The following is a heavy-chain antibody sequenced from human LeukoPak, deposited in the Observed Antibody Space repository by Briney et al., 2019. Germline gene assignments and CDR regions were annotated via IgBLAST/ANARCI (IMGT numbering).Heavy chain of an antibody. CDR1: GYTLTELS. CDR3: ATSGSGWPPNAFDI. Sequence: ASVKVSCKVSGYTLTELSMHWVRQAPGKGLEWMGGFDPEDGETIYAQKFQGRVTMTEDTSTDTAYMELSSLRSEDTAVYYCATSGSGWPPNAFDIWGQGIMVTVSS. J-gene: IGHJ3*02. D-gene: IGHD6-19*01. V-gene: IGHV1-24*01. CDR2: FDPEDGET.